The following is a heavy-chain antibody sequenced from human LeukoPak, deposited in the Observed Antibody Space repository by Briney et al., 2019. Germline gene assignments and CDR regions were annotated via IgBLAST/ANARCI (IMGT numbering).Heavy chain of an antibody. CDR3: XRXFGWGSYRYYDY. J-gene: IGHJ4*02. CDR2: IYYSGST. Sequence: PSQTLSLTCTVSGGSISSGGYYWSWIRQHPGKGLEWIGYIYYSGSTYYNPSLKSRVTISVDTSKNQFSLKLSSVTAADTAVYXXXRXFGWGSYRYYDYWGQGTLVTVSS. D-gene: IGHD3-16*02. CDR1: GGSISSGGYY. V-gene: IGHV4-31*03.